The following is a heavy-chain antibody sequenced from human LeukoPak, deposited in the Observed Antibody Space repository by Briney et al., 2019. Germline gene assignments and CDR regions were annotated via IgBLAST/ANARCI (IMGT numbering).Heavy chain of an antibody. CDR3: ARHIVVVTAPYYFDY. J-gene: IGHJ4*02. CDR2: ISAYNGNT. D-gene: IGHD2-21*02. Sequence: ASVKVSCKASGYTFTSYGISWVRQAPGQGLEWMGWISAYNGNTNYAQKLQGRVTMTTDTPTSTAYMELRSLRSDDTAVYYCARHIVVVTAPYYFDYWGQGTLVTVSS. CDR1: GYTFTSYG. V-gene: IGHV1-18*01.